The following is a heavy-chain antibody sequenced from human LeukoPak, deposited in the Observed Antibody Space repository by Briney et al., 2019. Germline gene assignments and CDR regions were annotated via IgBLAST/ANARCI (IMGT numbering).Heavy chain of an antibody. CDR2: ITPDGTKT. D-gene: IGHD4-17*01. CDR1: GITFDIYW. V-gene: IGHV3-74*01. Sequence: PGGSLRLSCEASGITFDIYWMHWVRQAPGKGLVWVSRITPDGTKTDYADSVKGRFTISRDNAKNTLYLQMNSLRAEDAAVYFCVNHDYGDSYVGGGQGTLVTVSS. CDR3: VNHDYGDSYVG. J-gene: IGHJ4*02.